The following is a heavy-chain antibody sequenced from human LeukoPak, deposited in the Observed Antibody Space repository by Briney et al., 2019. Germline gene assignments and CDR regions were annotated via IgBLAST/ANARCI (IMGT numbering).Heavy chain of an antibody. CDR2: IYYSGST. CDR1: GGSISSSSYY. J-gene: IGHJ4*02. CDR3: ARYYYGSGSYYYFDS. D-gene: IGHD3-10*01. Sequence: SETLSLTCTVSGGSISSSSYYWGWIRQPPGKGLEWIGNIYYSGSTYYNPSLKSRVTMSVDTSKNQLSLKLSSVTAADTAVYYCARYYYGSGSYYYFDSWGQGTLVTVSS. V-gene: IGHV4-39*01.